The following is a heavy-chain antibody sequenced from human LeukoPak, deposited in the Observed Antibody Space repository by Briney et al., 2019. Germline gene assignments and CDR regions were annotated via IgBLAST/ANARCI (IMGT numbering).Heavy chain of an antibody. V-gene: IGHV1-69*13. Sequence: ASVKVSCKASGYTFTSYYMHWVRQAPGRGLEWMGGINPVFGTADYARRFQGRLTITADESASSAYMELSSLRSEDTAVYYCARLGDYRNSRSWGQGTLVTVSS. CDR2: INPVFGTA. J-gene: IGHJ5*02. CDR1: GYTFTSYY. D-gene: IGHD4-11*01. CDR3: ARLGDYRNSRS.